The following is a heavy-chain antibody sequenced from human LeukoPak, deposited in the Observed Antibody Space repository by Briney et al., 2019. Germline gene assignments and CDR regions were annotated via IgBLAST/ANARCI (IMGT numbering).Heavy chain of an antibody. CDR2: IWYNGSNK. D-gene: IGHD6-6*01. J-gene: IGHJ4*02. V-gene: IGHV3-33*06. CDR1: GFTFSSYG. Sequence: GGSLRLSCAASGFTFSSYGMHWVRQAPGKGLEWVAVIWYNGSNKYYADSVKGRFTISRDNSKNTLYLQMNSLRAEDTAVYYCAKDRRSSSYFDYWGQGALVTVSS. CDR3: AKDRRSSSYFDY.